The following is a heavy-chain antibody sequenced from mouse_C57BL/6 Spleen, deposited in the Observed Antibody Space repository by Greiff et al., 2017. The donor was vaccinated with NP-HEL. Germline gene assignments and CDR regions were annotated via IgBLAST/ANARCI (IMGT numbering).Heavy chain of an antibody. CDR2: IWSGGST. V-gene: IGHV2-2*01. CDR1: GFSLTSYG. J-gene: IGHJ1*03. CDR3: ARNFGNSLYWYFDV. Sequence: VQRVESGPGLVQPSQSLSITCTVSGFSLTSYGVHWVRQSPGKGLEWLGVIWSGGSTDYNAAFISRLSISKYNSKSQVFFKMNSLQADDTAIYYCARNFGNSLYWYFDVWGTGTTVTVSS. D-gene: IGHD2-1*01.